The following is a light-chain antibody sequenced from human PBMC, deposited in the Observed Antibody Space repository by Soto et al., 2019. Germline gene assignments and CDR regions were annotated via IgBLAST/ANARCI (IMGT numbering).Light chain of an antibody. V-gene: IGKV3-15*01. CDR3: HQYNNCTPIT. J-gene: IGKJ5*01. Sequence: TQSAATLSESPAERATLYSRASPSVYRHLHWYQQKPGQAPRLLIYGASARATGIPARFSGGGSGTDFTLTISKLEPEAFAVYSCHQYNNCTPITFGQGTRLEI. CDR2: GAS. CDR1: PSVYRH.